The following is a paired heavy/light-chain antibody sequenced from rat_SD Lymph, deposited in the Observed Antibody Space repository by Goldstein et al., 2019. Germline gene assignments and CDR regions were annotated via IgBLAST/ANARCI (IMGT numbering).Heavy chain of an antibody. Sequence: QVQLKETGPGLVQPTQTLSITCTVSGFSLTSYYMQWVRQTPGKGLEWMGFIRSGGSTEYNSEFKSRLSISRDTSKNQVFLKMNSLKTEDTGVYYCARSDVYYGPFMDAWGQGASVTVSS. CDR3: ARSDVYYGPFMDA. CDR2: IRSGGST. D-gene: IGHD1-6*01. V-gene: IGHV2-65*01. J-gene: IGHJ4*01. CDR1: GFSLTSYY.
Light chain of an antibody. CDR1: EDIYSN. Sequence: DIQMTQSPASLSASLGETVTIECRASEDIYSNLAWYQQKPGNSPQLLIYDANSLADGVPSRFSGSGSGTQYSLKINSLQSEDVASYFCQQYNNYPNTFGAGTKLELK. CDR3: QQYNNYPNT. CDR2: DAN. J-gene: IGKJ2-1*01. V-gene: IGKV12S34*01.